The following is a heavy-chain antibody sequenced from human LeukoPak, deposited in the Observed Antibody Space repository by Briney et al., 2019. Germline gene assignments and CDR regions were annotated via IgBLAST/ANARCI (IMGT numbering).Heavy chain of an antibody. Sequence: GGSLRLSCAASGFTFSSYSMNWVRQAPGKGLEWVSSISSSSSYIYYADSVKGRFTISRDNAKNSLYLQMNSLRAEDTAVYYCAREGGIAAAGNWGQGTLVTVSP. D-gene: IGHD6-13*01. CDR3: AREGGIAAAGN. CDR1: GFTFSSYS. CDR2: ISSSSSYI. J-gene: IGHJ4*02. V-gene: IGHV3-21*01.